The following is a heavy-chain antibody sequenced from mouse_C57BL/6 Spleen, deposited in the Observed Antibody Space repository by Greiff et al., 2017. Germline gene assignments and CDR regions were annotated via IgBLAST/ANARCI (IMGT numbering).Heavy chain of an antibody. Sequence: VQGVESGAELVRPGASVTLSCKASGYTFTDYEMHWVKQTPVHGLEWIGAIDPETGGTAYNQKFKGKAILTADKSSSTAYMELRSLTSEDSAGYYCTRGGYSNYGDYFDYWGQGTTLTVSS. D-gene: IGHD2-5*01. CDR1: GYTFTDYE. J-gene: IGHJ2*01. V-gene: IGHV1-15*01. CDR3: TRGGYSNYGDYFDY. CDR2: IDPETGGT.